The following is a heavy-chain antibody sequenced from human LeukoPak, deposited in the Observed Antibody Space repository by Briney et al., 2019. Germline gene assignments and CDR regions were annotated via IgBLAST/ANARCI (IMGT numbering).Heavy chain of an antibody. J-gene: IGHJ5*02. Sequence: SETLSLTCTVSGGSISSSSYYWGWIRQPPGKGLEWIGSIYYSGSTYYNPSLKSRVTISVDTSKNQFSLKLSSVAAADTAVYYCARQGLVVPAAAFDPWGQGTLVTVSS. CDR1: GGSISSSSYY. CDR2: IYYSGST. CDR3: ARQGLVVPAAAFDP. D-gene: IGHD2-2*01. V-gene: IGHV4-39*07.